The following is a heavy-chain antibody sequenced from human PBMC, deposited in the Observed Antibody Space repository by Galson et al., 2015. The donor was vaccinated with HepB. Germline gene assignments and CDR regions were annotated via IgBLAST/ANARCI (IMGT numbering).Heavy chain of an antibody. Sequence: SLRLSCAASGFTFSSYSMNWVRQAPGKGLEWVSPISSSSSYIYYADSVKGRFTISRDNAKNSLYLQMNSLRAEDTAVYYCARDSGSYPPGGFDYWGQGTLVTVSS. D-gene: IGHD1-26*01. CDR3: ARDSGSYPPGGFDY. CDR2: ISSSSSYI. J-gene: IGHJ4*02. V-gene: IGHV3-21*01. CDR1: GFTFSSYS.